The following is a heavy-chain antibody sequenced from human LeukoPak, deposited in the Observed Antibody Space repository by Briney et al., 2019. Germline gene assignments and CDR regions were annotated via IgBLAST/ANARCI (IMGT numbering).Heavy chain of an antibody. Sequence: GGSLRLSCAASGFTFSSYAMHWVRQAPGKGLEWVAVISYDGSNKYYADSVKGRFTISRDNAKNSLYLQMNSLRAEDTAVYYCARIEVKAYYDILTGYYNGYWGQGTLVTVSS. J-gene: IGHJ4*02. CDR1: GFTFSSYA. CDR3: ARIEVKAYYDILTGYYNGY. D-gene: IGHD3-9*01. CDR2: ISYDGSNK. V-gene: IGHV3-30-3*01.